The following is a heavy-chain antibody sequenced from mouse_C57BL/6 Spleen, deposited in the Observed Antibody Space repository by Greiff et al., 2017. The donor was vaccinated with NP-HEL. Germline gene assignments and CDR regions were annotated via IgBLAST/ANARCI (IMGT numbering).Heavy chain of an antibody. CDR3: AVIYYDYDWFAY. V-gene: IGHV1-55*01. CDR2: IYPGSGST. D-gene: IGHD2-4*01. Sequence: QVQLKQPGAELVKPGASVKMSCKASGYTFTSYWITWVKQRPGQGLEWIGDIYPGSGSTNYNEKFKSKATLTVDTSSSTAYMQLSSLTSEDSAVYYCAVIYYDYDWFAYWGQGTLVTVSA. CDR1: GYTFTSYW. J-gene: IGHJ3*01.